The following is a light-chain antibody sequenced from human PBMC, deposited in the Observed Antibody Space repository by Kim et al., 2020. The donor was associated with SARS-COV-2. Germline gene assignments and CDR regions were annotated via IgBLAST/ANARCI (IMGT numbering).Light chain of an antibody. Sequence: GKTVTISCTRSRSSIASNYVQWYQQRPGSAPTTVIYEDNQRPSGVPDRFSGSIDSSSNSASLTISGLKTEDEADYYCQSYDSSNVVFGGGTQLTVL. V-gene: IGLV6-57*03. CDR2: EDN. J-gene: IGLJ2*01. CDR3: QSYDSSNVV. CDR1: RSSIASNY.